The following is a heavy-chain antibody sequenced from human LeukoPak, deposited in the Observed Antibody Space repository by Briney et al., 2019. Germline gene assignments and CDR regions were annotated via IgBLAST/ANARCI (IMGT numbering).Heavy chain of an antibody. CDR1: GFTFSSYW. CDR3: VRDIGGGRPPLDY. Sequence: GGSLRLSCAASGFTFSSYWMSWVRQAPGKGLEWVANIKQDGSEKYYVDSVKGRFTISRDNAKNSLYLQMNSLRAEDTAVYYCVRDIGGGRPPLDYWGQGTLVTVSS. CDR2: IKQDGSEK. J-gene: IGHJ4*02. V-gene: IGHV3-7*01. D-gene: IGHD2-15*01.